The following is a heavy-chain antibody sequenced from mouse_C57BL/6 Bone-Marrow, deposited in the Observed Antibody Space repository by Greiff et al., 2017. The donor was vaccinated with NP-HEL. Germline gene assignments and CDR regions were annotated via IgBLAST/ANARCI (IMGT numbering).Heavy chain of an antibody. CDR3: ARETAQASFAY. V-gene: IGHV1-85*01. J-gene: IGHJ3*01. D-gene: IGHD3-2*02. CDR1: GYTFTRYD. Sequence: QVQLQQSGPELVKPGASVQLSCKASGYTFTRYDINWVKQRPGQGLAWIGWIYPRAGSTKYKEKFKGKATLTVDTSSSTAYMELHSLTSEDSAVYFCARETAQASFAYWGQGTLVTVSA. CDR2: IYPRAGST.